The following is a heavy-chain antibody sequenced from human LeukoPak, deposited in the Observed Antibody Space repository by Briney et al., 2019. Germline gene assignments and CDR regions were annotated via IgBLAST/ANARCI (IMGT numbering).Heavy chain of an antibody. CDR1: GFTVSSNY. CDR3: ARFYGSGSDVGY. CDR2: IYSGGST. V-gene: IGHV3-53*01. D-gene: IGHD3-10*01. J-gene: IGHJ4*02. Sequence: GGSLRLSCAASGFTVSSNYMSWVRQAPGKGLEWVSVIYSGGSTYYADSVKGRFTISRDNAKNSLYLQMNSLRAEDTAVYYCARFYGSGSDVGYWGQGTLVTVSS.